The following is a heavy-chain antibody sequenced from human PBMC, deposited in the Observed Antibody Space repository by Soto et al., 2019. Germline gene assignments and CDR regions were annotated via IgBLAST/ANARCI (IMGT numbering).Heavy chain of an antibody. CDR1: GGSISSGGYS. CDR3: ARVGIAAAGTRYYYYGMDV. CDR2: IYHSGST. D-gene: IGHD6-13*01. J-gene: IGHJ6*02. Sequence: QLQLQESGSGLVKPSQTLSLTCAVSGGSISSGGYSWSWIRQPPGKGLEWIGYIYHSGSTYYNPSLTSRVTISVDRSKNQFSLKLSSVTAADTAVYYCARVGIAAAGTRYYYYGMDVWGQGTTVTVSS. V-gene: IGHV4-30-2*01.